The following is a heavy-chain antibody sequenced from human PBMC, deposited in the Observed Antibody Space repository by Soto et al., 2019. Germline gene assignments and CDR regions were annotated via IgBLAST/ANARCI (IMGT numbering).Heavy chain of an antibody. Sequence: EVQLVESGGGLVQPGGSLRLSCAASGFTFSSYSMNWVRQAPGKGLEWVSYISSSSSTIYYADSVKGRFTISRDNAKNSLCLQTNGRSAGDAAVYYCAGEHDYGDLNYFYYGMDVWGQGTTVTVSS. J-gene: IGHJ6*02. CDR2: ISSSSSTI. V-gene: IGHV3-48*01. CDR1: GFTFSSYS. D-gene: IGHD4-17*01. CDR3: AGEHDYGDLNYFYYGMDV.